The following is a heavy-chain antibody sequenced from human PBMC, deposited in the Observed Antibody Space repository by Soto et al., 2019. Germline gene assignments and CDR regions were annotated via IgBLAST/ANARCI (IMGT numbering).Heavy chain of an antibody. CDR2: IYYSGST. V-gene: IGHV4-59*01. J-gene: IGHJ3*02. D-gene: IGHD5-18*01. Sequence: SETLSLTCTVSGDSTSSYYWTWIRQTPGKGLEWIGYIYYSGSTNYNPSLKSRVTISLDASKNQFSLKLSSVTAADTAVYYCAREGGRGYSYGSDAFDIWGQGTMVTVSS. CDR1: GDSTSSYY. CDR3: AREGGRGYSYGSDAFDI.